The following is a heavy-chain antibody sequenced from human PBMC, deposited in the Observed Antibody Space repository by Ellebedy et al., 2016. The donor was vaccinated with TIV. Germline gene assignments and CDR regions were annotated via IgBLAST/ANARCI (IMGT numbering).Heavy chain of an antibody. CDR1: GGTFRTYT. V-gene: IGHV1-69*13. D-gene: IGHD4-11*01. CDR3: ARGKDSGNYVGWFDP. CDR2: ILPISPTP. J-gene: IGHJ5*02. Sequence: ASVKVSCKASGGTFRTYTVTWVRQAPGQGLEWVGGILPISPTPNYAQKFQGRVTITADESANIVYMELSSLSSEDTAVYYCARGKDSGNYVGWFDPWGQGTLVTVSS.